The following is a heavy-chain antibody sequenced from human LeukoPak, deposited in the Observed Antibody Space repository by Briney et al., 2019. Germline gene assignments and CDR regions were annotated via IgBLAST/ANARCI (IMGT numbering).Heavy chain of an antibody. V-gene: IGHV3-23*01. CDR3: AKGDGSGYYFPFDY. Sequence: GGSLRLSCAASGFTFSSYAMSWVRQASGKGLEWVSAISGSGGSTYYADSVKGRFTISRDNSKNTLYLQMNSLRVEDTAVYYCAKGDGSGYYFPFDYWGQGTLVTVSS. J-gene: IGHJ4*02. CDR2: ISGSGGST. D-gene: IGHD3-22*01. CDR1: GFTFSSYA.